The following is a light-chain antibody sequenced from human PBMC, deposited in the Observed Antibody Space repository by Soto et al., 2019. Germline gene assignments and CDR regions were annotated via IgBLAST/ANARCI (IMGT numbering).Light chain of an antibody. CDR3: QQSFRSPIT. CDR2: VAF. V-gene: IGKV1-39*01. CDR1: QSIALT. J-gene: IGKJ5*01. Sequence: DIQMTQSPSSLSASVGDTGTMTCRASQSIALTVNWYQQKPGKDPKLLIYVAFTLESGVPSRFSGSGSGTEFTLTIRSLQPEDFATYYCQQSFRSPITFGQGTRLQ.